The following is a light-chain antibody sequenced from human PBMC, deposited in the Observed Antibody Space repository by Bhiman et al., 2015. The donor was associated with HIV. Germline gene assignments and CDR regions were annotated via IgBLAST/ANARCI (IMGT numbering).Light chain of an antibody. CDR3: SSLTSSITYV. V-gene: IGLV2-14*03. CDR1: RFNVGTSS. CDR2: DVS. Sequence: QSVLTQPPSVSAAPGQRVTISCFGSRFNVGTSSVSWYQQHPGKAPKLMIYDVSNRPSGVSNRFSGSKSGNTASLTISGLQAEDEADYYCSSLTSSITYVFGTGTNVTVL. J-gene: IGLJ1*01.